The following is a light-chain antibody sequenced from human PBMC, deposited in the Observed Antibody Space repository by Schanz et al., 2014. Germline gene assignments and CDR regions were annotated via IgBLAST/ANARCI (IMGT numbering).Light chain of an antibody. Sequence: EAVLTQSPGTLSLSPGERATLSCRASQSVTSSYVAWYQQKPGQAPRLFIYAASSRATGVPDRFSGSGSGTDFTLTISRLEPEDFAVYYCQQYGISPYTFGQGTNLEIK. CDR3: QQYGISPYT. CDR1: QSVTSSY. J-gene: IGKJ2*01. V-gene: IGKV3-20*01. CDR2: AAS.